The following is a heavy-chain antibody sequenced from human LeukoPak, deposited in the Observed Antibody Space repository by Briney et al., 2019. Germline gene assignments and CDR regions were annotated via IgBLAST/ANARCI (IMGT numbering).Heavy chain of an antibody. CDR2: IWYDGSNK. Sequence: QPGRSLRLSCAASGFTFSSYGMHWVRQAPGKGLEWVAVIWYDGSNKYYADSVKGRFTISRDNSKNTLYLQMNSLRAEGTAVYYCARDSDYYDSSGYYDYWGQGTLVTVS. V-gene: IGHV3-33*01. CDR3: ARDSDYYDSSGYYDY. D-gene: IGHD3-22*01. CDR1: GFTFSSYG. J-gene: IGHJ4*02.